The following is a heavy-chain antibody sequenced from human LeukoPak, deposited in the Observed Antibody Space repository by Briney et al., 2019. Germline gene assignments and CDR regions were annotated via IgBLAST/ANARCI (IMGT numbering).Heavy chain of an antibody. J-gene: IGHJ6*02. CDR3: AKGGRLRYFAERIGYYVRDV. CDR1: GFTFSSYA. CDR2: ISGSGGST. V-gene: IGHV3-23*01. D-gene: IGHD3-9*01. Sequence: GGSLRLSCAAPGFTFSSYAMSWVRQAPGKGLEWVSGISGSGGSTYYADSVKGRFTISRDNSKNTLYVQMNSLRAEDTAIYYCAKGGRLRYFAERIGYYVRDVWGQGTTVTVSS.